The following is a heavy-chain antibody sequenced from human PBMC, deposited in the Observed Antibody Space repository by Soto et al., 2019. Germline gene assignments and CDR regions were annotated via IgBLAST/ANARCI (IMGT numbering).Heavy chain of an antibody. D-gene: IGHD3-3*01. CDR3: ALTRGSGWPDDAFDI. Sequence: GASVKVSCKASGYTFTSYGISWVRQAPGQGLEWMGWINPNSGCTNYAQKFQGWVTMTRDTSISTAYMELSRLRSDDTAVYYCALTRGSGWPDDAFDIWGQGTMVT. J-gene: IGHJ3*02. CDR1: GYTFTSYG. V-gene: IGHV1-2*04. CDR2: INPNSGCT.